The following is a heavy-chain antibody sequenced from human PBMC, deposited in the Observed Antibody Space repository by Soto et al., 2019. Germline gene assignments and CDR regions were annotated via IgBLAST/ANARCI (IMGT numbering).Heavy chain of an antibody. CDR2: INPSGGST. CDR3: ARVRLPGGFDY. J-gene: IGHJ4*02. Sequence: QVQLVQSGAEVKKPGASVKVSCKASGYTFTSYYMHWVRQAPGQGLEWMGIINPSGGSTSYAQKFEGRVTMTRDTSTSTVYMELSSLRSEDTAVYYCARVRLPGGFDYWGQGTLVTVSS. D-gene: IGHD2-2*01. V-gene: IGHV1-46*01. CDR1: GYTFTSYY.